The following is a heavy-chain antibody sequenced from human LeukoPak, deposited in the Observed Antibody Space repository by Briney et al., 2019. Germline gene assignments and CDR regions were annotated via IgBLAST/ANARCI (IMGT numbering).Heavy chain of an antibody. Sequence: GGSLRLSCAASIFTFSTYGMNWVRQAPGKGLEWVSSISSSSSYIYYADSVKGRVTISRDNAKNSLYLQMNSLRAEDTAVYYCARGDYYDFQLDYWGQGTLVTVSS. CDR3: ARGDYYDFQLDY. CDR1: IFTFSTYG. J-gene: IGHJ4*02. CDR2: ISSSSSYI. D-gene: IGHD3-22*01. V-gene: IGHV3-21*01.